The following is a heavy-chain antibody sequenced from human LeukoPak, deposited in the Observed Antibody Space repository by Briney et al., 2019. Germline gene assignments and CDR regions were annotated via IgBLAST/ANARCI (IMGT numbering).Heavy chain of an antibody. CDR2: IYTSGST. CDR1: GGSISSGSYY. J-gene: IGHJ6*03. D-gene: IGHD3-3*01. CDR3: ARMYYDFWSGYYMDV. V-gene: IGHV4-61*02. Sequence: SQTLSLTCTVSGGSISSGSYYWSWIRQPAGKGLEWIGRIYTSGSTNYNPSLKSRVTISVDTSKNQFSLKLSSVTAADTAVYYCARMYYDFWSGYYMDVWGKGTTVTVSS.